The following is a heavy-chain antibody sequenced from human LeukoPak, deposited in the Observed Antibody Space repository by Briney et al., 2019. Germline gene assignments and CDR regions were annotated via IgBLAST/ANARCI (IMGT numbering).Heavy chain of an antibody. J-gene: IGHJ5*02. CDR3: AREDDDNWFDP. CDR2: IYQSGST. CDR1: GYYISGGYY. V-gene: IGHV4-38-2*02. Sequence: SETLSLTCTVSGYYISGGYYWGWIRQPPGKGLEWIGSIYQSGSTSYNLSLKSRVTISADTSKNEFSLKLSSVTAADTAIYYCAREDDDNWFDPWGQGTLVTASS.